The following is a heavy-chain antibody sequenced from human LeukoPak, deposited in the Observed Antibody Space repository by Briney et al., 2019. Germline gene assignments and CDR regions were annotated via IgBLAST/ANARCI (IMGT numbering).Heavy chain of an antibody. Sequence: ASVKVSCEASGYTFTGYYMHWVRQAPGQGLEWMGRINPNSGDTNYAQKFQGRVTMTRDTSISTAYMELSRLRSDDTAVYYCARACSGGSCYSDNWFDPWGQGTLVTVSS. CDR3: ARACSGGSCYSDNWFDP. J-gene: IGHJ5*02. CDR1: GYTFTGYY. D-gene: IGHD2-15*01. V-gene: IGHV1-2*06. CDR2: INPNSGDT.